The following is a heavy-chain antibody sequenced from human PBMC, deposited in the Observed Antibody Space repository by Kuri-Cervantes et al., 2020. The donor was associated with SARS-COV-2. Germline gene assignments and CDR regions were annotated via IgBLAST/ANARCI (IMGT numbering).Heavy chain of an antibody. Sequence: GESLKISCAASGFTFSSYAMSWVRQAPGKGLEWVAVISYDGSNKYYADSVKGRFTISRDNSKNTLYLQMNSLRAEDTAVYYCARALGGSYQGAFDIWGQGTMVTVSS. V-gene: IGHV3-30-3*01. D-gene: IGHD1-26*01. CDR3: ARALGGSYQGAFDI. CDR2: ISYDGSNK. CDR1: GFTFSSYA. J-gene: IGHJ3*02.